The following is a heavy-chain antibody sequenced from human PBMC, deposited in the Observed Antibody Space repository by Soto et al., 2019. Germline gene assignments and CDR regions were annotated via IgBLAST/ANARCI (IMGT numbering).Heavy chain of an antibody. V-gene: IGHV3-48*02. D-gene: IGHD6-19*01. CDR1: GFTFSHAW. J-gene: IGHJ4*02. CDR2: ISPGGDRI. Sequence: EMHLVDSGGGLVKPGGSLRLSCAASGFTFSHAWMSWVRQAPGKGLEWVSYISPGGDRIYYAESLKGRITISRDNARNSLSLQMNILSDEDTAVYYCTKSADSAGWGVDFWGQGTLVTVSS. CDR3: TKSADSAGWGVDF.